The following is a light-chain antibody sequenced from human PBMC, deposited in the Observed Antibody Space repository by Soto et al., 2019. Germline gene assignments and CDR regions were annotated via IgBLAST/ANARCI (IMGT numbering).Light chain of an antibody. Sequence: EIVLTQSPGTLSLSPGERATLSCRASQSVSSSYLAWYQQKPGQAPRLLIYGASSRATGIPDRFSGSGSGKDFTLTISRLEPEDFAVYYCQQYGSSSITFGQGTRWRL. CDR1: QSVSSSY. CDR3: QQYGSSSIT. CDR2: GAS. J-gene: IGKJ5*01. V-gene: IGKV3-20*01.